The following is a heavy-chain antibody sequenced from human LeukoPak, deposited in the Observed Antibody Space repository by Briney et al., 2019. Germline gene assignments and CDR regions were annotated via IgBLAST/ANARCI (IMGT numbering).Heavy chain of an antibody. J-gene: IGHJ5*02. CDR3: ARHRYYYDSSGYYYQP. D-gene: IGHD3-22*01. Sequence: SETLSLTCTLSGGSISSYYWTWIRQPPGKGLEWIGYIYYGGITNYNPSLKSRVTISVDTSKNQFSLRLSSVTAADTAVYYCARHRYYYDSSGYYYQPWGQGTLVTVSS. CDR1: GGSISSYY. CDR2: IYYGGIT. V-gene: IGHV4-59*01.